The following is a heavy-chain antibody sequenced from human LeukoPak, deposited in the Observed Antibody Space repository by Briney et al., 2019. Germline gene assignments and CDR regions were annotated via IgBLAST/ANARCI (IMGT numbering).Heavy chain of an antibody. CDR2: INHSGST. V-gene: IGHV4-34*01. Sequence: SETLSLTCAVYGGSFSGHYWSWIRQPPGKGLEYIGEINHSGSTNYNPSLKSRVTISIDTSKNQFSLKLNSVTAADTAMYYCARFGDLNTWGQGTLVTVSS. D-gene: IGHD3-16*01. CDR1: GGSFSGHY. J-gene: IGHJ5*02. CDR3: ARFGDLNT.